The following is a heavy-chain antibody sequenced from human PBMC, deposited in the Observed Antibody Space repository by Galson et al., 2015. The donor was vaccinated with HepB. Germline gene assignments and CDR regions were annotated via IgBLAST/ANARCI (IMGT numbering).Heavy chain of an antibody. D-gene: IGHD3-10*01. CDR1: GFTVSSNY. Sequence: SLRLSCAASGFTVSSNYMSWVRQAPGKGLEWVSVIYSGGSTYYADSVKGRFTISRDNSKNTLYLQMNSLRAEDTAVYYCARAAEDYYGSGSYPQMYYFDYWGQGTLVTVSS. J-gene: IGHJ4*02. V-gene: IGHV3-66*01. CDR3: ARAAEDYYGSGSYPQMYYFDY. CDR2: IYSGGST.